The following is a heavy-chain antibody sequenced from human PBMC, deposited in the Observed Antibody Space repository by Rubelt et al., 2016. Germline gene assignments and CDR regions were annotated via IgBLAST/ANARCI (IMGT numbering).Heavy chain of an antibody. CDR2: IRENGAST. CDR3: AKHMGHCTSTSCYTYDY. D-gene: IGHD2-2*02. V-gene: IGHV3-23*04. J-gene: IGHJ4*02. CDR1: GFALNTYT. Sequence: EVQLVESGGGLVQPGGSLRLSCAASGFALNTYTMNWVRQAPGRGLEWVAGIRENGASTYYADSVRGRVTISRDHARNTVSRQMNSLRAEDTALYYCAKHMGHCTSTSCYTYDYWGQGTLVTVSS.